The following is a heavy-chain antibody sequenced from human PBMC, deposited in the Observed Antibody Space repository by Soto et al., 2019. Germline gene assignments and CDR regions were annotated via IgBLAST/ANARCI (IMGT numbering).Heavy chain of an antibody. J-gene: IGHJ4*02. V-gene: IGHV4-31*03. Sequence: QVQLQESGPGLVKPSQTLSLTCTVSGDSISSGGYYWSWIRQHPGKGLEWIAHIYYSRSTYYNPSLKCRVNISVDTSKNQFSLKLSSVTEADTAVYYCARSPHFDGYTDYWGQGTLVTVSS. CDR2: IYYSRST. D-gene: IGHD3-9*01. CDR1: GDSISSGGYY. CDR3: ARSPHFDGYTDY.